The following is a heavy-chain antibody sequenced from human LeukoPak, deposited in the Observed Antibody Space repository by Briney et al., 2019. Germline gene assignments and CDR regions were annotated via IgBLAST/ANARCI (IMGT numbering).Heavy chain of an antibody. CDR1: GFTFSSYA. V-gene: IGHV3-23*01. CDR2: ISGSGGST. J-gene: IGHJ6*02. D-gene: IGHD4-23*01. Sequence: PGGSLRLSCAASGFTFSSYAMSWVRQAPGKGLEWVSAISGSGGSTYYADSVKGRFTISRDNSKNTLYLQMNSLRAEDTAVYYCAKDLGYGGIDSPYYYYGMDVWGQGTTVTVSS. CDR3: AKDLGYGGIDSPYYYYGMDV.